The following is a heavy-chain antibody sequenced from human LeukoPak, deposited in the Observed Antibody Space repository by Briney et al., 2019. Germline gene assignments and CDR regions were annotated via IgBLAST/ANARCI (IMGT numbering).Heavy chain of an antibody. CDR2: ISSSGSTI. D-gene: IGHD3-22*01. J-gene: IGHJ4*02. Sequence: PGGSLRLSCAASGFTFSSYEMNWVRQAPGKGLEWVSYISSSGSTIYYADSVKGRFTISRDNAKNSLYLQMNSLRAEDTAVYYCATDDLKNRGYYNIEDWGQGTLVTVSP. CDR3: ATDDLKNRGYYNIED. CDR1: GFTFSSYE. V-gene: IGHV3-48*03.